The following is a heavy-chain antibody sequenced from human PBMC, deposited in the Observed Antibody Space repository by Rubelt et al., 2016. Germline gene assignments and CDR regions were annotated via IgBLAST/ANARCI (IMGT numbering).Heavy chain of an antibody. Sequence: YYADSVKGRFTIFRDNAKNSLYLQMNGLRDEDTAVYYCASSDGYSSSWYFWSTGNERLDYWGQGTLVTVSS. V-gene: IGHV3-48*02. J-gene: IGHJ4*02. D-gene: IGHD6-13*01. CDR3: ASSDGYSSSWYFWSTGNERLDY.